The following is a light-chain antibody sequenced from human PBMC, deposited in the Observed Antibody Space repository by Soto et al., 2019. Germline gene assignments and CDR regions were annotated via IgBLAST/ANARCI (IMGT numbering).Light chain of an antibody. J-gene: IGKJ2*01. Sequence: EIVLTQSPATLSLSPGERATLSCRASQSVSHYLAWYQQRPGQAPRLLIYDVSFRATGIPARFSGSGSGTDFTLTISRLEPEDFVVYYCQQRNNWPPYTFDQGTKLEIK. CDR1: QSVSHY. CDR2: DVS. CDR3: QQRNNWPPYT. V-gene: IGKV3-11*01.